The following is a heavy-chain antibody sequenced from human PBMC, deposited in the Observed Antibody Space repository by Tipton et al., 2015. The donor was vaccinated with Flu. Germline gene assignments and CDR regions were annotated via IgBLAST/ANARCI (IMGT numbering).Heavy chain of an antibody. CDR1: GGSLSGYY. V-gene: IGHV4-34*12. Sequence: LRLSCAFYGGSLSGYYWSWIRQPPGKGLEWIGSIFYSGNTYHSPSLKSRLTISVDTSKNQFSLKLNSVTAGDTAVYYCARQKGDFYHNGMDVWGQGTTVSVS. CDR2: IFYSGNT. CDR3: ARQKGDFYHNGMDV. J-gene: IGHJ6*02.